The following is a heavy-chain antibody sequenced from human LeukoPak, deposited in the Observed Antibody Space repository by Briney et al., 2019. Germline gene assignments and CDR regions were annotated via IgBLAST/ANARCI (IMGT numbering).Heavy chain of an antibody. V-gene: IGHV4-39*01. CDR1: GGSISSSGYY. CDR2: IYYSRST. Sequence: PSETLSLTCTVSGGSISSSGYYWGWIRQPPGKGLEWIGSIYYSRSTYYNPSLKSRVTISVDTSKNQFSLKLSSVTAADTAVYYCARRSLWFGELSLYYFDYWGQGTLVTVSS. CDR3: ARRSLWFGELSLYYFDY. J-gene: IGHJ4*02. D-gene: IGHD3-10*01.